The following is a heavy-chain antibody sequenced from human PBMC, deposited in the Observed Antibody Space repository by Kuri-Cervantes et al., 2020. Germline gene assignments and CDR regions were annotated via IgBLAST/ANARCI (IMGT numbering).Heavy chain of an antibody. CDR2: IWYDGSNK. CDR1: GFTFRSYG. J-gene: IGHJ4*02. CDR3: AKVNRVGYSPRPGYFDY. D-gene: IGHD5-18*01. V-gene: IGHV3-30*02. Sequence: GESLKISCAASGFTFRSYGMHWVRQAPGKGLEWVAVIWYDGSNKYYADSVKGRFTISRDNSKNTLYLQMNSLRAEDTAVYYCAKVNRVGYSPRPGYFDYWGQGTLVTVSS.